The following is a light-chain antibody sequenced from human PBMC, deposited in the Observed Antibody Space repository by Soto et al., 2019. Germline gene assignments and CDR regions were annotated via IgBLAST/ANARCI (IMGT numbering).Light chain of an antibody. Sequence: EIVMTQSPATLSVSPGETATLSCRASQSVGSSVAWYQHKPGQAPRLLIVAASIRATGVPGRFSGGGSGTEFSLTIISLQSEDFSAYYCQQYRSWSPLTFGGGTTVEIK. J-gene: IGKJ4*01. CDR1: QSVGSS. CDR3: QQYRSWSPLT. V-gene: IGKV3-15*01. CDR2: AAS.